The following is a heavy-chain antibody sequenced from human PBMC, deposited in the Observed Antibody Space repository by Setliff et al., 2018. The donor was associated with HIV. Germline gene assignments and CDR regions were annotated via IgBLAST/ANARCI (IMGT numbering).Heavy chain of an antibody. V-gene: IGHV4-34*01. J-gene: IGHJ5*02. Sequence: SETLSLTCAVYGGSFSGYYWSWIRQPPGKGLEWIGEINHSGSTNYNPSLKSRVTISVDTSKNQFSLKLTSVTAADTAIYYCARENGWLFGWFDPWGQGTPVTVSS. D-gene: IGHD3-22*01. CDR1: GGSFSGYY. CDR2: INHSGST. CDR3: ARENGWLFGWFDP.